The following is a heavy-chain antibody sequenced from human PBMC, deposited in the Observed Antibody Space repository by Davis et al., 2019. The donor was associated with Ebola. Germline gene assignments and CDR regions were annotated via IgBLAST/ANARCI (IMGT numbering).Heavy chain of an antibody. J-gene: IGHJ2*01. CDR1: GFTFADYA. V-gene: IGHV3-43*02. CDR2: ISAGSDKT. CDR3: AREIKPYWYFDL. Sequence: GKSLKISCAASGFTFADYAMHWVRQAPGKGLEWVSLISAGSDKTDFAGSVKGRFTISRDNSNNVLYLQMNSLGTEDTAFYYCAREIKPYWYFDLWGRGTLVTVSS.